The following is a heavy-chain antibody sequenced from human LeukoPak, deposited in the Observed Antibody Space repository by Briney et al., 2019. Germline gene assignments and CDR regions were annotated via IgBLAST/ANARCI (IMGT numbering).Heavy chain of an antibody. V-gene: IGHV3-7*01. D-gene: IGHD1-14*01. J-gene: IGHJ4*02. CDR1: GFTFGSYW. Sequence: GGSLRLSCAASGFTFGSYWMSWVRQAPGTGLEWVANIKKDGSEQCYADSAKGPFTISRDNAKNSMYLQMNSLRVEDTAVYYCARKTGDCWGQGTLVIVSS. CDR2: IKKDGSEQ. CDR3: ARKTGDC.